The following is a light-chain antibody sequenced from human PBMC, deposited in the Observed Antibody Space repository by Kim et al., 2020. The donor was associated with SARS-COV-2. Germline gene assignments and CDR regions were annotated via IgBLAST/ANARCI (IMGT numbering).Light chain of an antibody. V-gene: IGLV3-19*01. CDR2: GRN. Sequence: SSELTQDPAVSVALGQTVRITCQGDSLRSYYATWYQQKPRQAPVLVIYGRNSRPSGVPDRFSGSTSGNTASLTISGAQAEDEADFYCQSRDSGGNVVFGGVTQLTVL. CDR1: SLRSYY. J-gene: IGLJ2*01. CDR3: QSRDSGGNVV.